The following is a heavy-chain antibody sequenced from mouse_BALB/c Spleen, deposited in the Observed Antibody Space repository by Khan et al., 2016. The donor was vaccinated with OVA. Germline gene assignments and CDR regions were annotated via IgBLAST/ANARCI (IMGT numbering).Heavy chain of an antibody. D-gene: IGHD2-4*01. J-gene: IGHJ3*01. CDR3: AREDYDDYDPFPY. V-gene: IGHV3-2*02. CDR1: GYSITSEYT. CDR2: ISYSGIT. Sequence: QLEESGPGLVKPSQSLSLTCTATGYSITSEYTWNWIRQFPGNKLEWMGFISYSGITRYNPSLKSRISITRDTSKNQFFLQLTSVTSEDTATYYCAREDYDDYDPFPYWGQGTLVTVSA.